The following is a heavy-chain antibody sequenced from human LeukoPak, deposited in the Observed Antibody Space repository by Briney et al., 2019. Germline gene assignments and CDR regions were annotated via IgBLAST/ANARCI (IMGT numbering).Heavy chain of an antibody. CDR3: ARGGVYSSGWYVDY. V-gene: IGHV3-21*01. D-gene: IGHD6-19*01. CDR2: ISSSSSYI. J-gene: IGHJ4*02. Sequence: PGGSLRLSCAASGFTFISYSMTWVREARGKGLEWVSSISSSSSYIYYADSVKGRFTISSDNAKNSLYLQMNRLRAEDTAVYYCARGGVYSSGWYVDYWGQGTLVTVSS. CDR1: GFTFISYS.